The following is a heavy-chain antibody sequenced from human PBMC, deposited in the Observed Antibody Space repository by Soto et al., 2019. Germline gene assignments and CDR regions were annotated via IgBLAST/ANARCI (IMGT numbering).Heavy chain of an antibody. V-gene: IGHV4-4*02. J-gene: IGHJ4*02. Sequence: SETLSLTCAVSGGSISSNNWWSWVRQPPGKGLEWIGEIYHSGSTNYNPSLKNRFTISVDKSKYQFSLKLTSVTAADTAVYYCARDSASGSWDVSYFDYWGQGTLVTVSS. D-gene: IGHD6-25*01. CDR3: ARDSASGSWDVSYFDY. CDR1: GGSISSNNW. CDR2: IYHSGST.